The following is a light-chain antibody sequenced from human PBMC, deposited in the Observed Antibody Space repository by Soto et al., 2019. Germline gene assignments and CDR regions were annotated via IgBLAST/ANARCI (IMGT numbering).Light chain of an antibody. J-gene: IGLJ2*01. CDR1: SGSIASNY. CDR2: EDN. CDR3: QSYESSSVV. Sequence: NFMLTQPHSVLESPGKTVTISCTRSSGSIASNYVQWYQQRPGSAPTIVIYEDNQRPSGVPDRFSGSIDSSSNSASLTISGLKAEDEADYYCQSYESSSVVFGGGTKLTVL. V-gene: IGLV6-57*04.